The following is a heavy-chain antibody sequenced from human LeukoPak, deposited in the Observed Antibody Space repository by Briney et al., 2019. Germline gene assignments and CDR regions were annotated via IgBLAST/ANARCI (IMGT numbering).Heavy chain of an antibody. Sequence: SETLSLTCTVSGGSISSYYWSWIRQPPGKGLEWIGYIYYSGSTNYNPSLKSRVTISVDTSKNQLSLKLSSVTAADTAVYYCARHWATGYYDFWSGPSALFGMDVWGQGTTVTVSS. CDR2: IYYSGST. CDR1: GGSISSYY. V-gene: IGHV4-59*08. J-gene: IGHJ6*02. CDR3: ARHWATGYYDFWSGPSALFGMDV. D-gene: IGHD3-3*01.